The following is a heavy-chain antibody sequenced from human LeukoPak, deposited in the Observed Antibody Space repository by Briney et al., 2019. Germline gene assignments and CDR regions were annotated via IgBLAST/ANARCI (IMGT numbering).Heavy chain of an antibody. Sequence: PGGSLRLSCAASGFTFGSYGMHWVRQAPGKGLEWVAVIWHDESKKYYADSVEGRFTISRDTSKNTLYLQMNSLRVEDTAVYYCARDGTLGASGSYYNLPYWGQGTLVTVSS. V-gene: IGHV3-33*01. J-gene: IGHJ4*02. D-gene: IGHD3-10*01. CDR3: ARDGTLGASGSYYNLPY. CDR2: IWHDESKK. CDR1: GFTFGSYG.